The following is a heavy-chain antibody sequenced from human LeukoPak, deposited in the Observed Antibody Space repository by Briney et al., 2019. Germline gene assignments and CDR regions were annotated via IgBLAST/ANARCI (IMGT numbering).Heavy chain of an antibody. CDR2: ISGSGGST. D-gene: IGHD1-7*01. V-gene: IGHV3-23*01. J-gene: IGHJ4*02. CDR1: GFTLSSFA. Sequence: RGSLRLSCAASGFTLSSFAMNWIRQTPGKGLEWVPAISGSGGSTFYADSVRGRFTISRDNSKNTLYLQMNSLRAEDTAVYYCVKRTVNYPFDFWGQGTLLTVSS. CDR3: VKRTVNYPFDF.